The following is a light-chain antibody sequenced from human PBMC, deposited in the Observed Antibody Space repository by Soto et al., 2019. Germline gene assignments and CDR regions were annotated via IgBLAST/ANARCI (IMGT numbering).Light chain of an antibody. V-gene: IGKV3-11*01. J-gene: IGKJ5*01. CDR3: QQRSDWPIT. Sequence: EVVLTQSPATLSLSPGERATLSCRASQSISNSLASYQQKPGQAPRLLIYDASNRATGFPARFSGSGSGTDFTLTISSLAPEDFAVYYCQQRSDWPITYGQGTRLEIK. CDR1: QSISNS. CDR2: DAS.